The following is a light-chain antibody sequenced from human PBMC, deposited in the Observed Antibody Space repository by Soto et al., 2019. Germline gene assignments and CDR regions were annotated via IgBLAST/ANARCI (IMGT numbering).Light chain of an antibody. V-gene: IGLV1-40*01. J-gene: IGLJ2*01. CDR3: QSYDSSLTGHVV. CDR2: GNS. Sequence: QSVLTQPPSVSGAPGQRVTIYCTGSSSNIGAGYDVHWYQHLPGTAPKVLIHGNSNRPSGVPDRFSGSRSGTSASLVITGLQAEDEADYYCQSYDSSLTGHVVFGGGTKLTVL. CDR1: SSNIGAGYD.